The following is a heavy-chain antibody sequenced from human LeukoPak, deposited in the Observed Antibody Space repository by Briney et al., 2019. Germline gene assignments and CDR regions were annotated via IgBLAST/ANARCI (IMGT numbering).Heavy chain of an antibody. Sequence: GGSLRLSCAASGFTVSSNYMSWVRQAPGKGLEWVSVIYSGGSTYYADSVKGRFTISRDNSKNTLYLQMNSLRAEDTAVYYCARVKGRYYFDYWGQGTLVTVSS. J-gene: IGHJ4*02. CDR3: ARVKGRYYFDY. CDR1: GFTVSSNY. CDR2: IYSGGST. D-gene: IGHD3-10*01. V-gene: IGHV3-66*01.